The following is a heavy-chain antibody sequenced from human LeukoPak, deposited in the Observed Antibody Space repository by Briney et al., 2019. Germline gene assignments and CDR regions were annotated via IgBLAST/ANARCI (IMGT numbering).Heavy chain of an antibody. CDR3: ARDRSTYSSGWWGIDY. D-gene: IGHD6-19*01. Sequence: GGSLRLSCAASGFTVSSNYMSWVRQAPGKGLEWVSVIYSGGSTYYADSVQGRFTISRDNSKNTLYLQMNSLRAEDTAVYYCARDRSTYSSGWWGIDYWGQGTLVTVSS. V-gene: IGHV3-53*01. CDR2: IYSGGST. CDR1: GFTVSSNY. J-gene: IGHJ4*02.